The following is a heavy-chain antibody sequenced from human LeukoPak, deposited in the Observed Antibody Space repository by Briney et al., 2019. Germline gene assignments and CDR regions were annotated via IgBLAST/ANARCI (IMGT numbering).Heavy chain of an antibody. D-gene: IGHD2-2*02. Sequence: PGGSLRLSCAASGFTFSNYGIHWVRQAPGKGLEWVAIIWSDGSNKYYADSVKGRFTISRDNSKSTLYLQMNSLRAEDTAVYYCARDPVRRQLLYQDYYYYYMDVWGKGTTVTVSS. J-gene: IGHJ6*03. V-gene: IGHV3-33*01. CDR2: IWSDGSNK. CDR1: GFTFSNYG. CDR3: ARDPVRRQLLYQDYYYYYMDV.